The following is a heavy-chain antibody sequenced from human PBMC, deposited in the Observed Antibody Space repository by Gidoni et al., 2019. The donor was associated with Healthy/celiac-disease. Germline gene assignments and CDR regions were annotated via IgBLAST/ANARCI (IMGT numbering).Heavy chain of an antibody. J-gene: IGHJ4*02. CDR3: ARGPTGQYYYDSSGYYFRNPYYFDY. V-gene: IGHV4-59*01. Sequence: QVQLQESGPGLVKPSETLSLTCTVSGGSISSYYWSWLRQPPGKGLEWIGYIYYSGSTNYNPSLKSRVTISVDTSKNQFSLKLSSVTAADTAVYYCARGPTGQYYYDSSGYYFRNPYYFDYWGQGTLVTVSS. CDR1: GGSISSYY. D-gene: IGHD3-22*01. CDR2: IYYSGST.